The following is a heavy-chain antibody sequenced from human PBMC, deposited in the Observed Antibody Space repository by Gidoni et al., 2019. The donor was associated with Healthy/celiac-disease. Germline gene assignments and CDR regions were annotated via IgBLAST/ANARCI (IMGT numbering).Heavy chain of an antibody. J-gene: IGHJ5*02. Sequence: QVQLGQSGAEVKKPGAPVKVSCKPSGYTFTGYYMHWVRQAPGQGLEWMGWINPNGGGTNYAQKFQGWVTMTRDTSISTAYMGLSRLRSDDTAVYYCARDYLGRNWFDPWGQGTLVTVSS. CDR1: GYTFTGYY. CDR2: INPNGGGT. V-gene: IGHV1-2*04. CDR3: ARDYLGRNWFDP.